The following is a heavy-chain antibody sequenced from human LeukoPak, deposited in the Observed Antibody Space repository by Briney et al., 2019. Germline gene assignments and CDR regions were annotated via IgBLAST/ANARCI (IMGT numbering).Heavy chain of an antibody. CDR3: AHLYFYNAGGYSRAFDY. J-gene: IGHJ4*02. Sequence: ESGPTLVKPTQTLTLTCTFSGFSLTNSGVGVSWIRQPPGKALEGLALIYWDDEKRYSPSLRTRITFTKDTSKSQVVLTMTNMDPVDTATYYCAHLYFYNAGGYSRAFDYWGQGTLVTVSS. D-gene: IGHD2-15*01. CDR2: IYWDDEK. CDR1: GFSLTNSGVG. V-gene: IGHV2-5*02.